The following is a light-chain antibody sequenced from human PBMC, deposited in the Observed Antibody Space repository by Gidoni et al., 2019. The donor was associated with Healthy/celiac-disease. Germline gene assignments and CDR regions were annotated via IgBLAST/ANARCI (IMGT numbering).Light chain of an antibody. Sequence: SYELTQPPAVSVSPGQTARITCSGNALPKQYAYWYQLKPGQAPVLVIYKDSERPSGIPAPFSGSSSGTTVTLTISGVQAEDEADYYCQSAVSSGTSYVVFGGGTKLTVL. CDR3: QSAVSSGTSYVV. CDR2: KDS. J-gene: IGLJ2*01. V-gene: IGLV3-25*03. CDR1: ALPKQY.